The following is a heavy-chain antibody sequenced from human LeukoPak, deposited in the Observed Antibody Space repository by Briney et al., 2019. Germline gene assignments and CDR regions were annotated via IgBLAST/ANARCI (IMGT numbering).Heavy chain of an antibody. V-gene: IGHV3-30*07. J-gene: IGHJ4*02. Sequence: SVKGRFTISRDNSKNTLYLQMNSLRAGDTAVYYCARAGLYSSGWYYFDYWGQGTLVTVSS. D-gene: IGHD6-19*01. CDR3: ARAGLYSSGWYYFDY.